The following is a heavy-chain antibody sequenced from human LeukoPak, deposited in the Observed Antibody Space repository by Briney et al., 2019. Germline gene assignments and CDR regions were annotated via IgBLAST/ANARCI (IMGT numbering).Heavy chain of an antibody. V-gene: IGHV1-8*03. J-gene: IGHJ4*02. Sequence: ASVKVSCKASGYSFTNYDINWVRQATGQGLEWMGWMNPNSGITACAQKFQGRVTITRNTSISTAYMELSSLRSEDTAVYYCAREDFYDSGSNDYWGQGTLVTVSS. CDR3: AREDFYDSGSNDY. D-gene: IGHD3-22*01. CDR1: GYSFTNYD. CDR2: MNPNSGIT.